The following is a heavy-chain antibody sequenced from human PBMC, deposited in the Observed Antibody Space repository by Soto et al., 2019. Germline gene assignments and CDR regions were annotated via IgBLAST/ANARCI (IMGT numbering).Heavy chain of an antibody. CDR1: GGTFSSHS. J-gene: IGHJ4*02. V-gene: IGHV1-69*01. CDR2: VISLFGTA. D-gene: IGHD4-17*01. CDR3: AREVGYGDFSAALLD. Sequence: VQLMQSGAEVKKPGSSVKVSCKASGGTFSSHSINWVRQAPGQGLEWMGGVISLFGTANYAHNFKGRVTITADQSTSTASMELNILRSDDTAVYYCAREVGYGDFSAALLDWGQGTLVTVSS.